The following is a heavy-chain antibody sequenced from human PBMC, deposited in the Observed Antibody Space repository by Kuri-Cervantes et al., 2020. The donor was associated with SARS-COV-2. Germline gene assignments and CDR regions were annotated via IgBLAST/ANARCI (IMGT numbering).Heavy chain of an antibody. Sequence: GGSLRLSCAASGFSFSSYEMNWVRQAPGKGLEWVSYISSSGSTIYYADSVKGRFTISRDNAKNTLHLQMNSLRAEDTAVYYCAKGGYITMIVGGEDAFDIWGQGTMVTVSS. D-gene: IGHD3-22*01. V-gene: IGHV3-48*03. J-gene: IGHJ3*02. CDR3: AKGGYITMIVGGEDAFDI. CDR2: ISSSGSTI. CDR1: GFSFSSYE.